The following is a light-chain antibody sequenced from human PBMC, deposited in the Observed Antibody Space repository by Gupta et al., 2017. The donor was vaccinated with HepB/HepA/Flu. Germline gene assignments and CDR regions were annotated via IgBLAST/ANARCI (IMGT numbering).Light chain of an antibody. CDR1: QDISNY. CDR2: DAS. J-gene: IGKJ4*01. V-gene: IGKV1-33*01. Sequence: DIQMTQSPSSLSASVGDRVTITCQASQDISNYLNWYQQKPGKAPKLLIYDASNLETGVASRFSGSGSGTDFTFTISSLQPEDIATYYCQQDDDFSVTFGGGTKVEIK. CDR3: QQDDDFSVT.